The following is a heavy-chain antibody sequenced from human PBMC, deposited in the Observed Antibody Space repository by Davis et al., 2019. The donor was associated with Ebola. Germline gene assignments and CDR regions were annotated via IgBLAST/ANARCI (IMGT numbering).Heavy chain of an antibody. J-gene: IGHJ3*02. CDR2: IYSGGST. V-gene: IGHV3-66*02. D-gene: IGHD3-10*01. CDR1: GFTFSSYW. CDR3: ARLYGSGSLFDI. Sequence: GESLKIPCAASGFTFSSYWMSWVRQAPGKGLEWVSVIYSGGSTYYADSVKGRFTIARDNSKNTLYLQMNSLRGEDTAVYYCARLYGSGSLFDIWGQGTMVTVSS.